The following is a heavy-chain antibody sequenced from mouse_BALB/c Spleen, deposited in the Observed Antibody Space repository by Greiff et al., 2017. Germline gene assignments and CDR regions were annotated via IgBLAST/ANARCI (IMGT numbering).Heavy chain of an antibody. J-gene: IGHJ1*01. CDR2: ISSGSSTI. V-gene: IGHV5-17*02. Sequence: EVHLVESGGGLVQPGGSRKLSCAASGFTFSSFGMHWVRQAPEKGLEWVAYISSGSSTIYYADTVKGRFTISRDNPKNTLFLQMTSLRSEDTAMYYCAAGTHWYFDVWGAGTTVTVSS. D-gene: IGHD4-1*01. CDR1: GFTFSSFG. CDR3: AAGTHWYFDV.